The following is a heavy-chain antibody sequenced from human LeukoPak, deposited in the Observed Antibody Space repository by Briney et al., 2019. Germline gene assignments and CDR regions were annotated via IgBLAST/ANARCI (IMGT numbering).Heavy chain of an antibody. CDR2: INHSGST. Sequence: PGGSLRLSCAASGFTFSSYAMSWVRQPPGKGLEWIGEINHSGSTNYNPSLKSRVTISVDTSKNQFSLKLSSVTAADTAVYYCARDPYYYDSSGYYYRGAFDIWGQGTMVTVSS. D-gene: IGHD3-22*01. CDR1: GFTFSSYA. CDR3: ARDPYYYDSSGYYYRGAFDI. V-gene: IGHV4-34*01. J-gene: IGHJ3*02.